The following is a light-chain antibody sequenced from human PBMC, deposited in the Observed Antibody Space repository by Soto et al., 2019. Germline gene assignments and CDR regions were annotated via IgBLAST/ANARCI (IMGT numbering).Light chain of an antibody. CDR3: SSYTSSSTRV. V-gene: IGLV2-14*01. CDR2: DVS. Sequence: QSVLTQPASVSGSPGQSITISCTGTSSDVGGYNYVSWYQQHPHKAPKLMIYDVSNRPSGVSNRFSGSKSGNTASLTISGLQAEDEADYYCSSYTSSSTRVFGGGTKLTVL. CDR1: SSDVGGYNY. J-gene: IGLJ2*01.